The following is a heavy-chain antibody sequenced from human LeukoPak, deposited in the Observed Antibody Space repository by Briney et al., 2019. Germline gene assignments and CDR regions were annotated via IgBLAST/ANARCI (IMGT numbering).Heavy chain of an antibody. CDR1: GFTFSSYG. V-gene: IGHV3-30*02. J-gene: IGHJ4*02. CDR3: AIHPPYYDILTGADY. CDR2: IRYDGSNK. Sequence: GGSLRLSCAASGFTFSSYGMHWVRQAPGKGLEWVAFIRYDGSNKYYAGSVKGRFTISRDNSKNTLYLQMNSLRAEDTAVYYCAIHPPYYDILTGADYWGQGTLVTVSS. D-gene: IGHD3-9*01.